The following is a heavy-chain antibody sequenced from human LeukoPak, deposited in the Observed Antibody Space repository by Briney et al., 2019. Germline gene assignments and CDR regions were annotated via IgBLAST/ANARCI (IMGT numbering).Heavy chain of an antibody. D-gene: IGHD3-16*01. Sequence: SETLSHTCTVSGGSISSYYWSWIRQPPGKGLEWIGYIYYSGSTNYNPSLKSRVTISVDTSKNQFSLKLSSVTAADTAVYYCARHDGRVGGRGDAFDIWGQGTMVTVSS. J-gene: IGHJ3*02. V-gene: IGHV4-59*08. CDR2: IYYSGST. CDR3: ARHDGRVGGRGDAFDI. CDR1: GGSISSYY.